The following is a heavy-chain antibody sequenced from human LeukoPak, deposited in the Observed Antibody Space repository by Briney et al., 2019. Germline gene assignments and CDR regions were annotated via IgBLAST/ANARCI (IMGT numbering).Heavy chain of an antibody. Sequence: PGGSLRLSCAASGFTFSSYAMSWVRQAPGKGLEWVSAISGSGGSTYYADSVKGRFTISRDNSKNTLYLQMNSLRAEDTAVYYCAKDRDGAIFAPRSNWFDPWGQGTLVTVSS. CDR3: AKDRDGAIFAPRSNWFDP. V-gene: IGHV3-23*01. D-gene: IGHD3-3*01. CDR2: ISGSGGST. J-gene: IGHJ5*02. CDR1: GFTFSSYA.